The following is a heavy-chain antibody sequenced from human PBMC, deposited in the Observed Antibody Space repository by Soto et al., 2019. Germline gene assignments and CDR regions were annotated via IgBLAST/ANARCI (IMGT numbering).Heavy chain of an antibody. CDR2: ISYDGSNK. D-gene: IGHD2-8*01. CDR1: GFTFSSYA. Sequence: GGSLRLSCAASGFTFSSYAMHWVRQAPGKGLEWVAVISYDGSNKYYADSVKGRFTISRDNSKNTLYLQMNSLRAEDTAVYYCARDSPPGYELMVYATDYYYYYGMDVWGQGTTVTVS. CDR3: ARDSPPGYELMVYATDYYYYYGMDV. J-gene: IGHJ6*02. V-gene: IGHV3-30-3*01.